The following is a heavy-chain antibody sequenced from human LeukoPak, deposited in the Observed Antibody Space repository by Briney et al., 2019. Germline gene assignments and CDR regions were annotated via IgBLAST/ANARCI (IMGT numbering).Heavy chain of an antibody. D-gene: IGHD2-2*01. CDR1: GGSISRGSYY. Sequence: SQTLSLTCIVSGGSISRGSYYWNWIRQPAGKGLEWMGRIYNSGSTNYNPSLKSRVTISTDMSKNQFSLRLSSVTAADTAVYYCARIYCSTTTCYFDYWGQGTLVTVSS. V-gene: IGHV4-61*02. J-gene: IGHJ4*02. CDR2: IYNSGST. CDR3: ARIYCSTTTCYFDY.